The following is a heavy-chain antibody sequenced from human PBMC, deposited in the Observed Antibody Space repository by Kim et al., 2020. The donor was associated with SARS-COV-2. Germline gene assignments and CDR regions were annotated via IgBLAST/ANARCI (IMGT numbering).Heavy chain of an antibody. CDR3: ARDEYDSSGYYYF. D-gene: IGHD3-22*01. Sequence: GGSLRLSCAASGFTFSSYSMNWVRQAPGKGLEWVSSISSSSSYIYYADSVKGRFTISRDNAKNSLYLQMNSLRAEDTAVYYCARDEYDSSGYYYFWGQGTLVTVSS. V-gene: IGHV3-21*04. J-gene: IGHJ4*02. CDR2: ISSSSSYI. CDR1: GFTFSSYS.